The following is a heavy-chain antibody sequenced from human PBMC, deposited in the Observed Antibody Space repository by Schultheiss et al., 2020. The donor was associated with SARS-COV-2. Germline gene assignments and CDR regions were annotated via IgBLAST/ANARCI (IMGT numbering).Heavy chain of an antibody. J-gene: IGHJ5*02. CDR1: GYSISSGYY. CDR3: AREERAIVVVVAATFDP. Sequence: SETLSLTCAVSGYSISSGYYWGWIRQPPGKGLEWIGSIYHSGSTYYNPSLKSRVTISVDTSKNQFSLKLSSVTAADTAVYYCAREERAIVVVVAATFDPWGQGTLVTV. D-gene: IGHD2-15*01. V-gene: IGHV4-38-2*02. CDR2: IYHSGST.